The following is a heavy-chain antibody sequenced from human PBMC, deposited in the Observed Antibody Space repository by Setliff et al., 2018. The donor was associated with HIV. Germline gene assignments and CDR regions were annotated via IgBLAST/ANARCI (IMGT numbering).Heavy chain of an antibody. J-gene: IGHJ4*02. V-gene: IGHV3-21*04. CDR3: VREETYAHWPKGDY. CDR1: GFTFSSYS. CDR2: ITSSSNYI. Sequence: GGSLRLSCAASGFTFSSYSMNWVRQAPGKGLEWVSSITSSSNYIYYANSVKGRFTISRDNSKTMVFLRMNSLRPEDSAMYYCVREETYAHWPKGDYWGQGTLVTVSS. D-gene: IGHD3-16*01.